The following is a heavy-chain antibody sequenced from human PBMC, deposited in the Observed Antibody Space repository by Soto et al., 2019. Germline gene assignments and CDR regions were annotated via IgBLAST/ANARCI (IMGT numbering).Heavy chain of an antibody. V-gene: IGHV1-2*04. J-gene: IGHJ5*02. CDR3: ARVITIFGVAETNWFDP. CDR1: GYTFTGYY. Sequence: ASVKVSCKASGYTFTGYYMHWVRQAPGQGLEWMGWINPNSGGTNYAQKFQGWVTMTRDTSISTAYMELSRLRSDDTAVYYCARVITIFGVAETNWFDPWGQGTLVTVSS. D-gene: IGHD3-3*01. CDR2: INPNSGGT.